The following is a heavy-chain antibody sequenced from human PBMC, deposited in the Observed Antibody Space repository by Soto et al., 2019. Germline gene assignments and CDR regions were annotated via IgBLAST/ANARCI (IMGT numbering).Heavy chain of an antibody. CDR2: INHSGST. J-gene: IGHJ4*02. V-gene: IGHV4-34*01. Sequence: SETLSLTCAVYGGSFSGYYLSWIRQPPGKGLEWIGEINHSGSTNYNPSLKSRVTISVDTSKNQFSLKLSSVTAADTAVYYCARVTIFGVVIMGFDYWGQGTLVTVSS. CDR1: GGSFSGYY. CDR3: ARVTIFGVVIMGFDY. D-gene: IGHD3-3*01.